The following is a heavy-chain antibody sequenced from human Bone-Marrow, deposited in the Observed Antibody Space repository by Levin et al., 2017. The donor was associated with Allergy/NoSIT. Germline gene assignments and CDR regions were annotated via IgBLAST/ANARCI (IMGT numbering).Heavy chain of an antibody. J-gene: IGHJ4*02. V-gene: IGHV3-21*01. D-gene: IGHD3-10*01. CDR1: GFTFSSYS. CDR2: ISSSSSYI. CDR3: ARESRISGSFDY. Sequence: TGGSLRLSCAASGFTFSSYSMNWVRQAPGKGLEWVSSISSSSSYIYYADSVKGRFTISRDNAKNSLYLQMNSLRAEDTAVYYCARESRISGSFDYWGQGTLVTVSS.